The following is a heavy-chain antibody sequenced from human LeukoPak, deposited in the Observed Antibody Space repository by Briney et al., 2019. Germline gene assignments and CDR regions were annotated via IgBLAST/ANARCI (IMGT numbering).Heavy chain of an antibody. Sequence: SETLSLTCTVSGGSISSSSYYWGWIRQPPGKGLEWVGSIYYSGSTYSNPSLKSRVTISVDTSKNQFSLKLSSVTAADTAVYYCARHGGRDGYTTFDYWGQGTLVTVSS. CDR3: ARHGGRDGYTTFDY. J-gene: IGHJ4*02. CDR2: IYYSGST. D-gene: IGHD5-24*01. CDR1: GGSISSSSYY. V-gene: IGHV4-39*01.